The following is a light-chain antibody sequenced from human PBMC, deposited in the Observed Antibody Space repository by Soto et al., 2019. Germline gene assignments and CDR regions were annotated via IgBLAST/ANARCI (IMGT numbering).Light chain of an antibody. CDR1: SSNIGSTYD. J-gene: IGLJ1*01. CDR3: QSYDDSLSVHYV. CDR2: GNT. V-gene: IGLV1-40*01. Sequence: HSVLTQPPSVSGAPGQRVTISCTGSSSNIGSTYDVQWYQQLPGTAPKLLIHGNTDRPSGVPDRFSGSKSGTSASLAITGLHADDEADYYCQSYDDSLSVHYVFGTGTKLTVL.